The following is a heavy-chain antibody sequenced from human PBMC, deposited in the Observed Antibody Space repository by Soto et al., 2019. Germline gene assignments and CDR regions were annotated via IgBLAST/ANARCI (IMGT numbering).Heavy chain of an antibody. Sequence: GASVKVSCKAAGYTLNAYSMHCVRQAPGQGLEWMGMINPSGDTSTYAQNFQGRVTMTRDTSTTTVYMELSGLRSEDTAVYYCARDWALDYWGQGTLVTVSS. J-gene: IGHJ4*02. CDR2: INPSGDTS. CDR3: ARDWALDY. V-gene: IGHV1-46*02. CDR1: GYTLNAYS. D-gene: IGHD7-27*01.